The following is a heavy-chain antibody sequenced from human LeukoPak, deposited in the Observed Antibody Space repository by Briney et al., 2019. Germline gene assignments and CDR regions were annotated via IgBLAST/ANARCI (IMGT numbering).Heavy chain of an antibody. CDR3: ASLGVTTDY. J-gene: IGHJ4*02. V-gene: IGHV3-30*04. D-gene: IGHD4-17*01. Sequence: GGSLRLSCAASGFTFSSYAMHWVRQAPGKGLEWVAVISYDGSNKYYADSVKGRFTISRDNSKNTLYLQMNSLRAGDTAVYYCASLGVTTDYWGQGTLVTVSS. CDR1: GFTFSSYA. CDR2: ISYDGSNK.